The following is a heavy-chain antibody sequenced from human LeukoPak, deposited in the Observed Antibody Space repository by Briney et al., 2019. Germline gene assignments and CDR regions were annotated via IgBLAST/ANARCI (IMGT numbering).Heavy chain of an antibody. CDR2: IYSGGSI. J-gene: IGHJ4*02. CDR1: GLTVSRNY. Sequence: GGSLRLSCAASGLTVSRNYMSWVRQAPGKGLEWVSGIYSGGSIYYADSVKGRFTLSRDNSKNTLYLQMNSLSAEDTAVYYCARGWTPNRYLDYWGPGTLVTVSS. CDR3: ARGWTPNRYLDY. D-gene: IGHD2-15*01. V-gene: IGHV3-53*01.